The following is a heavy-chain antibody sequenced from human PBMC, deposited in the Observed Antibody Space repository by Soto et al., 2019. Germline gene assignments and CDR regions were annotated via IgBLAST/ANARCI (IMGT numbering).Heavy chain of an antibody. D-gene: IGHD6-13*01. J-gene: IGHJ4*02. CDR1: GFTFSNAW. V-gene: IGHV3-23*01. Sequence: PGGSLRLSCAASGFTFSNAWMNWVRQAPGKGLEWVPAISGSGGSTYYADSVKGRFTISRDNSKNTLYLQMNSLRAEDTAVYYCAEGAAGFDYWGQGTLVTVSS. CDR2: ISGSGGST. CDR3: AEGAAGFDY.